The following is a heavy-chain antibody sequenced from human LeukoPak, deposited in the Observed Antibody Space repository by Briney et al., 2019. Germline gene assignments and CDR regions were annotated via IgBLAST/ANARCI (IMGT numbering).Heavy chain of an antibody. CDR1: GFTFSAFA. V-gene: IGHV3-23*01. CDR2: ISRSGDST. D-gene: IGHD5-18*01. Sequence: GGSLRLSCVASGFTFSAFAMSWVRQAPGEGLEWVSGISRSGDSTYYADSVKGRFTISRDNSKKTLYLQMSDLRAEDTAVYYCAKDRGAYTNAIGSDFWGQGTQVIVST. CDR3: AKDRGAYTNAIGSDF. J-gene: IGHJ4*02.